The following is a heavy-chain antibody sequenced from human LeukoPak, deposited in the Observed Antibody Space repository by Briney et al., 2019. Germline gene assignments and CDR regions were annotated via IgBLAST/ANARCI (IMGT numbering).Heavy chain of an antibody. J-gene: IGHJ4*02. D-gene: IGHD2-21*01. Sequence: PGGSLRLSCAASGFTFSDYYMSWIRQAPGKGLEWVSYISSSSSYTNYADSVKGRFTISRDNSRNTLYLQMNSLRAEDTALYYCARVADTHIFDYWGQGTLVAVSS. CDR1: GFTFSDYY. CDR2: ISSSSSYT. CDR3: ARVADTHIFDY. V-gene: IGHV3-11*05.